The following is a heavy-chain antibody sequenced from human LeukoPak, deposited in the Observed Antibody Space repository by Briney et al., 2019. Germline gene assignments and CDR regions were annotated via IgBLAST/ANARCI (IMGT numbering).Heavy chain of an antibody. J-gene: IGHJ4*02. D-gene: IGHD3-22*01. V-gene: IGHV3-53*01. Sequence: GGSLRLSCAASGFTVSSNYMSWVRQAPGKGLEWVSVIYSGGSTYYADSVKGRFTISRDNSKNTLYLQMNSLRAEDTAVYYCARDQYYYDSSGYYPEGMDYWGQGTLVTVSS. CDR3: ARDQYYYDSSGYYPEGMDY. CDR1: GFTVSSNY. CDR2: IYSGGST.